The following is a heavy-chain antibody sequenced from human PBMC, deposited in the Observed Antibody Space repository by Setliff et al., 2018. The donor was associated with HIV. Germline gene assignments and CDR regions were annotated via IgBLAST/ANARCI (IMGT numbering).Heavy chain of an antibody. J-gene: IGHJ5*02. Sequence: SETLSLTCAVSGGSISSDNWWNWVRQPPGKGLEWIGEIYHSGSTNYNPSLKSRVTISVDKSKNQFSLKVSSVTAADTAVYYCARDRSYYDSGGYYYAGWCDPWGQGTLVTSPQ. CDR1: GGSISSDNW. D-gene: IGHD3-22*01. CDR2: IYHSGST. V-gene: IGHV4-4*02. CDR3: ARDRSYYDSGGYYYAGWCDP.